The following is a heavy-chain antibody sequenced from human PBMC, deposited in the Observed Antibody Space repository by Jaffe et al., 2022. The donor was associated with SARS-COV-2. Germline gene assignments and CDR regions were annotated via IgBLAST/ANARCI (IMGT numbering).Heavy chain of an antibody. CDR3: ARGQFYDSSGYIY. CDR1: GGSFSGYY. D-gene: IGHD3-22*01. J-gene: IGHJ4*02. Sequence: QVQLQQWGAGLLKPSETLSLTCAVYGGSFSGYYWSWIRQPPGKGLEWIGEINHSGSTNYNPSLKSRVTISVDTSKNQFSLKLSSVTAADTAVYYCARGQFYDSSGYIYWGQGTLVTVSS. CDR2: INHSGST. V-gene: IGHV4-34*01.